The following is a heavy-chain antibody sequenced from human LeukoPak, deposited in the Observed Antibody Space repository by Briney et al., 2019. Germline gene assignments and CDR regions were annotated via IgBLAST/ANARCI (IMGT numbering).Heavy chain of an antibody. V-gene: IGHV3-43*02. Sequence: QPGGSLRLSCAASGFTFDDYAMHWVRQAPGKGLEWVSLISGDGGSTYYADSVKGRFTLSRDNSKNSLYLQMNSLRTEDTALYYCAKDFQYTVTTEYHFDYWGQGTLVTVSS. CDR1: GFTFDDYA. CDR2: ISGDGGST. CDR3: AKDFQYTVTTEYHFDY. J-gene: IGHJ4*02. D-gene: IGHD4-17*01.